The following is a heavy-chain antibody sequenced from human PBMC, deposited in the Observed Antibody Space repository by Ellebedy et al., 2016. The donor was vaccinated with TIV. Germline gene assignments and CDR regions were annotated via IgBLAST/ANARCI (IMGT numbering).Heavy chain of an antibody. D-gene: IGHD1-1*01. CDR1: GYSFTSYW. Sequence: GESLKISCKGSGYSFTSYWISWVRQMPGKGLEWMGRIDPSDSYTNYSPSFQGHVTISADKSISTAYLQWSSLKASDTAMYYCARQGRYNWNDINFDYWGQGTLVTVSS. CDR3: ARQGRYNWNDINFDY. CDR2: IDPSDSYT. J-gene: IGHJ4*02. V-gene: IGHV5-10-1*01.